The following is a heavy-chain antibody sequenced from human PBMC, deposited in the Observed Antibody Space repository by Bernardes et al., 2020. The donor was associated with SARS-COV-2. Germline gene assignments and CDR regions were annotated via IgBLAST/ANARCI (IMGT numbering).Heavy chain of an antibody. CDR3: ARMGGYCSSTSCYTAVYYYYMDV. V-gene: IGHV4-59*08. D-gene: IGHD2-2*02. J-gene: IGHJ6*03. Sequence: SETLSLTCTVSGGSISSYYWSWIRQPPGKGLEWIGYIYYSGSTNYNPSLKSRVTISVDTSKNQFSLKLSSVTAADTAVYYCARMGGYCSSTSCYTAVYYYYMDVWGKGTTVTVSS. CDR2: IYYSGST. CDR1: GGSISSYY.